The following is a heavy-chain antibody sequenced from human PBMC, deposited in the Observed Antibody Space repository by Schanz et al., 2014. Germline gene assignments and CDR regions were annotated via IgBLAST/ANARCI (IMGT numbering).Heavy chain of an antibody. CDR3: ARDEGREGYNLAFDV. J-gene: IGHJ3*01. CDR1: GFTFGSYA. Sequence: EVRLLESGGGLVQPGGSLRLSCVGSGFTFGSYAMNWVRQAPGKGLEWVSTIRTSASDTFYAESVKGRLTISRDNSQNTLYLQMNSLRAEDTAVYFCARDEGREGYNLAFDVWGQGTLVTVSS. D-gene: IGHD5-12*01. V-gene: IGHV3-23*01. CDR2: IRTSASDT.